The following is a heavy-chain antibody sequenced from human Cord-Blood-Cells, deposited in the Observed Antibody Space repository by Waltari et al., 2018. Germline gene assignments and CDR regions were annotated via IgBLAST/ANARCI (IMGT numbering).Heavy chain of an antibody. CDR1: GYTFTSYY. D-gene: IGHD1-1*01. CDR2: INPSGGST. J-gene: IGHJ4*02. Sequence: QVQLVQSGAEVKKPGASVKVSCKASGYTFTSYYMHWVRQAPGQGLEWMGIINPSGGSTSDEQKFQGRVTMTRDTSTSTVYMELSSLRSEDTAVYYCARDRWEHGPNDYWGQGTLVTVSS. V-gene: IGHV1-46*01. CDR3: ARDRWEHGPNDY.